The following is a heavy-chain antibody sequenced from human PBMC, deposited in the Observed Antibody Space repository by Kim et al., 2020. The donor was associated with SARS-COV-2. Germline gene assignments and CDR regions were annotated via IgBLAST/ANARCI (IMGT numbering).Heavy chain of an antibody. V-gene: IGHV3-23*01. D-gene: IGHD2-8*02. CDR1: GFTFSSYA. Sequence: GGSLRLSCAASGFTFSSYAMSWVRQAPGKGLEWVSAISGSGGSTYYADSVKGRFTISRDNSKNTLYLQMNSLRAEDTAVYYCAKVRARLLGYYYYGMDVWGQGTTVIVSS. CDR2: ISGSGGST. J-gene: IGHJ6*02. CDR3: AKVRARLLGYYYYGMDV.